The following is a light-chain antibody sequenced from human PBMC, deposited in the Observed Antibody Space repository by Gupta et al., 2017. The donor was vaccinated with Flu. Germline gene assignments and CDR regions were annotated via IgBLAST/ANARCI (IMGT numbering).Light chain of an antibody. V-gene: IGLV3-21*03. CDR1: NIGSKT. CDR3: QVWDSSSEHQV. CDR2: EDS. J-gene: IGLJ2*01. Sequence: SYVLTQPPPASVAPGTTARITCCGNNIGSKTVHWYQQKPGQAPVLVVYEDSDRHSGIPERLSGSNSGNTATLTISRVEDGDEADYYCQVWDSSSEHQVFGGGTKLTVL.